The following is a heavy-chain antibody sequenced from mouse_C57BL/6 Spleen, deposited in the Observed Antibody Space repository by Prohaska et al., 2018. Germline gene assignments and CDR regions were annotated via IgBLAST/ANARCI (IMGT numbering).Heavy chain of an antibody. V-gene: IGHV1-52*01. J-gene: IGHJ4*01. D-gene: IGHD1-1*01. CDR3: ARAYGSSYRDAMDY. CDR2: IDPSDSET. CDR1: GYTFTSYW. Sequence: GAELVRPGSSVKLSCKASGYTFTSYWMHWVKQSPIQGLEWIGNIDPSDSETHYNQKFKDKATLTVDKSSSTAYMQLSSLTSEDSAVYYCARAYGSSYRDAMDYWGQGTSVTVSS.